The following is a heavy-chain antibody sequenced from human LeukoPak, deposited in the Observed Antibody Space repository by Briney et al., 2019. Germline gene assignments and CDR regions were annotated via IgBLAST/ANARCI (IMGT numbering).Heavy chain of an antibody. CDR3: ARGVGADNWFDP. CDR1: GGSISSGDYY. J-gene: IGHJ5*02. V-gene: IGHV4-30-4*01. D-gene: IGHD1-26*01. CDR2: IYYSGST. Sequence: SETLSLTCTVSGGSISSGDYYWSWIRQPPGKGLEWIGYIYYSGSTYYNPSLKSRVTISEDTSKNQFSLKLSSVTAADTAVYYCARGVGADNWFDPWGQGTLVTVSS.